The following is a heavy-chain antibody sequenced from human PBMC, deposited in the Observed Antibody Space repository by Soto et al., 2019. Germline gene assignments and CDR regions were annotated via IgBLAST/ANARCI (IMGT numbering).Heavy chain of an antibody. J-gene: IGHJ6*02. Sequence: SVTCAVSGGSIVSGGYFWSWIRQPPGKGLGWIGNIYHSGITYYNPSLKSRVTISVDRSKNQFSLRLSSVTAADTAVYYCARDRGSSTGSGMDVWGQGTTVTVSS. CDR3: ARDRGSSTGSGMDV. CDR1: GGSIVSGGYF. D-gene: IGHD6-25*01. CDR2: IYHSGIT. V-gene: IGHV4-30-2*01.